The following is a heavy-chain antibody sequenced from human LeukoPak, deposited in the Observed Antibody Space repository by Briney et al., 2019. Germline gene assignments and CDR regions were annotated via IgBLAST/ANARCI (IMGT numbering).Heavy chain of an antibody. CDR1: GGSVSSGSYY. CDR2: IYTSGST. D-gene: IGHD2-15*01. J-gene: IGHJ6*03. Sequence: SETLSLTCTVSGGSVSSGSYYWSWIRQPAGKGLEWIGRIYTSGSTNYNPSLKSRVTISVDTSKNQFSLKVSSVTAADTAVYYCARGLRYCSGGSCDYYYYYMDVWGKGTTVTISS. CDR3: ARGLRYCSGGSCDYYYYYMDV. V-gene: IGHV4-61*02.